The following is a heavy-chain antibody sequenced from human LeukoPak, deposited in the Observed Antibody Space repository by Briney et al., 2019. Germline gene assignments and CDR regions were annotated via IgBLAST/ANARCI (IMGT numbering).Heavy chain of an antibody. Sequence: ASVKVSCKAYGYTFTSYGISWVRQAPGQGLEWMGWISAYNGNTNYAQKLQGRVTMTTDTSTSTAYMELRSLRSDDTAVYYCARDPSGSRPYYFDYWGQGTLVTVSS. J-gene: IGHJ4*02. CDR1: GYTFTSYG. CDR3: ARDPSGSRPYYFDY. V-gene: IGHV1-18*01. CDR2: ISAYNGNT. D-gene: IGHD1-26*01.